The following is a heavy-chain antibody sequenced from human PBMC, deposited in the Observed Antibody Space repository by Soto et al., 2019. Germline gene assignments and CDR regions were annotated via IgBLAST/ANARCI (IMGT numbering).Heavy chain of an antibody. CDR3: ARAWFGELFGGEFDY. Sequence: QVQLVQSGAEVKKPGASVKVSCKASGYTFTSYGIIWVRQAPGQGLEWMGWISAYNGNTNYAQKLQGRVTMTTDTSASTAYMELRSLRSDDTAVYYCARAWFGELFGGEFDYWGQGTLVTVSS. V-gene: IGHV1-18*01. CDR2: ISAYNGNT. J-gene: IGHJ4*02. CDR1: GYTFTSYG. D-gene: IGHD3-10*01.